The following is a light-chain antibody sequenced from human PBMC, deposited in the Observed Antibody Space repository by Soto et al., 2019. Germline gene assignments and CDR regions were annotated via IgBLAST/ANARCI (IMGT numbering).Light chain of an antibody. CDR2: GNS. CDR3: QSYDSSLSAYV. V-gene: IGLV1-40*01. CDR1: SSNIGAGYD. J-gene: IGLJ1*01. Sequence: QSVLTQSPSVSGAPGQRVTISCTGSSSNIGAGYDLHWYQQLPGTAPKLLIYGNSNRPSGVPDRFSGSKSSTSASLAITGLQAEDEADYYCQSYDSSLSAYVFGTGTKLTVL.